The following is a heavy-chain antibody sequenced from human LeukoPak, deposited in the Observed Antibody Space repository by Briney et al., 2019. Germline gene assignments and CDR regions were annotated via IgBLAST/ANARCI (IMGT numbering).Heavy chain of an antibody. CDR1: GYSISSGYY. CDR2: IYHSGST. Sequence: SETLSLTCTVSGYSISSGYYWGWIRQPPGKGLEWIGSIYHSGSTYYNPSLKSRVTISVDTSKNQFSLKLSSVTAADTAVYYCAREVGITTYGMLYYYYYMDVWGKGTTVTVSS. CDR3: AREVGITTYGMLYYYYYMDV. D-gene: IGHD2-8*01. J-gene: IGHJ6*03. V-gene: IGHV4-38-2*02.